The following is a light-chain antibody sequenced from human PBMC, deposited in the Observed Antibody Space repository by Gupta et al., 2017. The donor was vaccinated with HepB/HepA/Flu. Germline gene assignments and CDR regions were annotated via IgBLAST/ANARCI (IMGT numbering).Light chain of an antibody. J-gene: IGLJ3*02. CDR1: SSNIGAGYD. CDR3: QSYDSSLSGVV. Sequence: QSVLTQPPSVSGAPGQRVTISRTGSSSNIGAGYDVHWYQQLPGTAPKLLIYGNSNRPSGVTDRFSGSTSGNSASLAITGLQAEDEAEYYCQSYDSSLSGVVFGGGTQLTV. CDR2: GNS. V-gene: IGLV1-40*01.